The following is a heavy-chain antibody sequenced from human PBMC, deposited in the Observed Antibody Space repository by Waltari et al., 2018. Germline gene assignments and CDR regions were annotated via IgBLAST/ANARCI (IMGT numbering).Heavy chain of an antibody. Sequence: EVQLVESGGGLVQPGGSMRLSCAASGFTFSSYGMPWVRQVTGKGLDGVSAIGTAGDTYYPGSVTGRFTISRENAKNSLDLQMNSLRAGDTAVYYCARVSSSGWYYFDYWGQGTLVTVSS. CDR3: ARVSSSGWYYFDY. D-gene: IGHD6-19*01. J-gene: IGHJ4*02. CDR1: GFTFSSYG. V-gene: IGHV3-13*01. CDR2: IGTAGDT.